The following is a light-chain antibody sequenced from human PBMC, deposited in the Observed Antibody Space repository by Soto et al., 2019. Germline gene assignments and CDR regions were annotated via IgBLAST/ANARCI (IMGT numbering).Light chain of an antibody. J-gene: IGKJ1*01. CDR3: QQYDGDFLT. V-gene: IGKV1-5*01. Sequence: DIQMTQSPSTLPASVGDRVTITCRASQSISNYLAWYQQKPGKAPQLLIYDASTLESGVPSRFSGSGSGTEFALTIGGLQPDDFATYYCQQYDGDFLTFGQGTKLGIK. CDR1: QSISNY. CDR2: DAS.